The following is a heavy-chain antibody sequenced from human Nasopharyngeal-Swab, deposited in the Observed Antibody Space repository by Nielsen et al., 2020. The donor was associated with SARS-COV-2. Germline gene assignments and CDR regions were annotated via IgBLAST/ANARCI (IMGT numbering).Heavy chain of an antibody. CDR1: GYTFTSYY. CDR2: INPSGGST. J-gene: IGHJ4*02. D-gene: IGHD3-3*01. V-gene: IGHV1-46*01. CDR3: ARDPLTIFGVAQIGVPTD. Sequence: ASVKVSCKASGYTFTSYYMHWVRQAPGQGLEWMGIINPSGGSTSYAQKFQGRVTMTRDTSTSTVYMELSSLRSEDTAVYYCARDPLTIFGVAQIGVPTDWGQGTLVTVSS.